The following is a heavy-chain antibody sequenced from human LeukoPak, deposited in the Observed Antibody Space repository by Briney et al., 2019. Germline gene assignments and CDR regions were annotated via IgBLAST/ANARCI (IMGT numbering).Heavy chain of an antibody. CDR3: ASYGDSFCY. V-gene: IGHV1-46*01. Sequence: GASVKVSCKASGYTFTSYYIHWVRQAPGQGLEWMGIINSSGGSTSYAQKFQGRVTMTRDMSTTTVYMELSSLRSEDTAVYYCASYGDSFCYWGQGTLVTVSS. J-gene: IGHJ4*02. CDR1: GYTFTSYY. CDR2: INSSGGST. D-gene: IGHD4-17*01.